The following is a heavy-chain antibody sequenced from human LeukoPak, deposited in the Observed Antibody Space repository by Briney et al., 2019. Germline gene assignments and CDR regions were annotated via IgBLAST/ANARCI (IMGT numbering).Heavy chain of an antibody. J-gene: IGHJ1*01. CDR2: ITSSSSTI. CDR3: ATYSSLNRREFQY. V-gene: IGHV3-48*01. CDR1: GFTFSSYS. D-gene: IGHD3-22*01. Sequence: GGSLRLSCAASGFTFSSYSMNWVRQAPGKGLEWVSYITSSSSTIQYADSAKGRFTVSRDNAKNSLYLQMNSLRAEDTAVYYCATYSSLNRREFQYWGQGTLLTVSS.